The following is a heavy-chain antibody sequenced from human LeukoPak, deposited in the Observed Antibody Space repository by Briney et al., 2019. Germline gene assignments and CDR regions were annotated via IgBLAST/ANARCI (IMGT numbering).Heavy chain of an antibody. CDR3: ARVPYYDFWSGYYPFDY. V-gene: IGHV4-34*01. D-gene: IGHD3-3*01. CDR1: GGSFSGYY. J-gene: IGHJ4*02. CDR2: INHSGST. Sequence: SETLSLTCAVYGGSFSGYYWSWIRQPPGKGLEWIWEINHSGSTNYNPSLKSRVTISVDTSKNQFSLKLSSVTAADTAVYYCARVPYYDFWSGYYPFDYWGQGTLVTVSS.